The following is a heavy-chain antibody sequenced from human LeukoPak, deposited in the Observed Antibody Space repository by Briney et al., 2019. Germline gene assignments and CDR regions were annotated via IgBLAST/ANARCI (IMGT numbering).Heavy chain of an antibody. CDR2: INPNSGGT. Sequence: ASVKVSCKASGYTFTGYYMHWVRQAPGQGLEWMGWINPNSGGTNYAQKFQGRVTMTRDTSISTAYMELSRLRSDDTAVYYCARGAPFTMVRGVQYYFDYWGQGTLVTVSS. D-gene: IGHD3-10*01. CDR1: GYTFTGYY. V-gene: IGHV1-2*02. J-gene: IGHJ4*02. CDR3: ARGAPFTMVRGVQYYFDY.